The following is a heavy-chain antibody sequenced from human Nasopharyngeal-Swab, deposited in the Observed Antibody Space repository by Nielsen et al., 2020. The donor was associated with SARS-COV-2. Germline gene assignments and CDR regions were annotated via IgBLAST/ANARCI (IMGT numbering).Heavy chain of an antibody. CDR2: IGDKDHNYAT. Sequence: GGSLRLSCAVSGSTFTNVWMTWVRQAPGQGLEWVARIGDKDHNYATTYGASVQGRFTISRDDSKNTAFLQMDSLKTEDTALYYCTTDFYFDYWGQGTLVTVSS. CDR1: GSTFTNVW. CDR3: TTDFYFDY. J-gene: IGHJ4*02. V-gene: IGHV3-73*01.